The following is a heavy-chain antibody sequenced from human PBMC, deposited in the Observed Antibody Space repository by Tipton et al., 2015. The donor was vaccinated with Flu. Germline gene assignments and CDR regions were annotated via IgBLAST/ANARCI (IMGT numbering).Heavy chain of an antibody. CDR3: ARRRRYYDFWNALAGTSNWFDP. D-gene: IGHD3-3*01. J-gene: IGHJ5*02. CDR1: GGSFSGYY. V-gene: IGHV4-34*01. CDR2: INHSGST. Sequence: LRLSCAVYGGSFSGYYWSWIRQPPGKGLEWIGEINHSGSTNYNPSLKSRVTISVDTSKNQFSLKLSSVTAADTAAYYCARRRRYYDFWNALAGTSNWFDPWGQGTLVTVSS.